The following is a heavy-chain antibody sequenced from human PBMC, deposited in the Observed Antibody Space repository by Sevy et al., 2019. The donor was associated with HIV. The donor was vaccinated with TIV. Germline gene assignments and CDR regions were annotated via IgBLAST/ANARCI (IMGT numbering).Heavy chain of an antibody. CDR1: GGSVSSGSYY. CDR3: ARGSVSGWYSSHYYHYGMDV. V-gene: IGHV4-61*01. CDR2: IYYSGST. Sequence: SETLSLTCTVSGGSVSSGSYYWSWIRQPPGKGLEWIGYIYYSGSTNYNPSLKSRVTISVDTSKNQFSLKLSSVTAADTAVYYCARGSVSGWYSSHYYHYGMDVWGQGTTVTVSS. D-gene: IGHD6-19*01. J-gene: IGHJ6*02.